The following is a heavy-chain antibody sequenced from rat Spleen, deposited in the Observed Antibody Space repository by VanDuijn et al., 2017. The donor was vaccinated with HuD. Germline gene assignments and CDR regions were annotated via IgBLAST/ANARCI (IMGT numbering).Heavy chain of an antibody. D-gene: IGHD1-12*02. CDR3: ARNDGTYYYRFAY. Sequence: EVQLQESGPGLVKPSQSLSLTCSVTGYSITSSYRWNWIRKFPGNKLEWMGYINSAGSTNYNPSLKSRISITRDTSKKQFFLQVNSVTTEDTTTYYCARNDGTYYYRFAYWGQGTLVTVSS. CDR2: INSAGST. J-gene: IGHJ3*01. CDR1: GYSITSSYR. V-gene: IGHV3-3*01.